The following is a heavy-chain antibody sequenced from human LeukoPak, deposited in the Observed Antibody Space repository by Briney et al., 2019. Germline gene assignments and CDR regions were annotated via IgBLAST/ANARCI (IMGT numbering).Heavy chain of an antibody. CDR1: GFTFSSYA. CDR3: ARDPGWNDGGVQWRFLFDY. V-gene: IGHV3-30*04. CDR2: ISYDGSNK. D-gene: IGHD1-1*01. Sequence: GRSLRLSCAASGFTFSSYAMHWVRQAPGKGLEWVAVISYDGSNKYYADSVKGRFTISRDNSKNTLYLQMNSLRAEDTAVYHCARDPGWNDGGVQWRFLFDYWGQGTLVTVSS. J-gene: IGHJ4*02.